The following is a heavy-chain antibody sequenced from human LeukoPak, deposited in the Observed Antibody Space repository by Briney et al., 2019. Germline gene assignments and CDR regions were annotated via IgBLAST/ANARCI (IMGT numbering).Heavy chain of an antibody. J-gene: IGHJ3*02. V-gene: IGHV4-39*01. CDR1: GGSINSSSYY. CDR3: ARRFAPSRNDAFDI. CDR2: IYYSGST. Sequence: PSETLPLTCTVSGGSINSSSYYWGWIRQPPGKGLEWIGTIYYSGSTYYNPSLKSRVTISVDTSKNQFSLELSSVTASDTAVYYCARRFAPSRNDAFDIWGQGTMVTVSS. D-gene: IGHD3-10*01.